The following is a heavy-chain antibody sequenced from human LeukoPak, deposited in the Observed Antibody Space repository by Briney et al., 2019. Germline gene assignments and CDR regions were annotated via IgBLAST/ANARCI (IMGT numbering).Heavy chain of an antibody. Sequence: PGGSLRLSCAASGFTFSSYAMNWVRQAPGKGLEWVSTISSSGGTTYYADSVKGRFTISRDYSKNTLYLQMNSLRAEDTAVYYCAKDGMYSSSSSYYFDYWGQGTLVTDSS. V-gene: IGHV3-23*01. J-gene: IGHJ4*02. CDR1: GFTFSSYA. CDR3: AKDGMYSSSSSYYFDY. D-gene: IGHD6-6*01. CDR2: ISSSGGTT.